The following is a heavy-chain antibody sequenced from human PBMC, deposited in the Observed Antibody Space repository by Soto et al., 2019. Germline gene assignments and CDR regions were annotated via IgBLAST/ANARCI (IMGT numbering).Heavy chain of an antibody. CDR3: AKDLRDFWSGWPQHYYYGMDV. CDR1: GFTFSSYG. CDR2: PSYDGSDK. D-gene: IGHD3-3*01. V-gene: IGHV3-30*18. Sequence: QVQLVESGGGVVQPGRSLRLSCAAAGFTFSSYGMHWVRQAPGKGLDWLAVPSYDGSDKYYADSVKGRFTVSRDNSKNTLYLQMNGLRAEDTAVYFCAKDLRDFWSGWPQHYYYGMDVWGQGTTVIVSS. J-gene: IGHJ6*02.